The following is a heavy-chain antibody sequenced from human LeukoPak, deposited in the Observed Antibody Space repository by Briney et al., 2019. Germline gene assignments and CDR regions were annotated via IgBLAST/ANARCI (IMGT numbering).Heavy chain of an antibody. J-gene: IGHJ4*02. CDR1: GFTFSSYA. Sequence: GGSLRLSCAASGFTFSSYAMHWVRQAPGKGLEWVANIKKDGSEKFYVDSVKGRFTISRDDARNSLYLQMDSLRAEDTAVYYCASLDTALLNTAYWGQGTLVTVSS. D-gene: IGHD5-18*01. CDR2: IKKDGSEK. V-gene: IGHV3-7*01. CDR3: ASLDTALLNTAY.